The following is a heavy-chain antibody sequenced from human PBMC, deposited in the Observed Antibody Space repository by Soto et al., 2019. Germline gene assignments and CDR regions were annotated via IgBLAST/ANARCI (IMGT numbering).Heavy chain of an antibody. Sequence: SETLSLTCAVYGGSISSGGYSWSWIRQPPGKGLEWIGYIYHSGSTYYNPSLKSRVTISVDGSKNQFSLKLSSVTAADTAVYYCARDTDSGYDLRLDYWGQGTLVTVS. D-gene: IGHD5-12*01. CDR2: IYHSGST. CDR1: GGSISSGGYS. J-gene: IGHJ4*02. V-gene: IGHV4-30-2*01. CDR3: ARDTDSGYDLRLDY.